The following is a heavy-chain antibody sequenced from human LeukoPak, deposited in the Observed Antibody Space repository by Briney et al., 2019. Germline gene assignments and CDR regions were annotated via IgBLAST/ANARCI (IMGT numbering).Heavy chain of an antibody. CDR2: INPSGGST. D-gene: IGHD3-10*01. V-gene: IGHV1-46*01. Sequence: ASVKVSCKASGYTFTGYYMHWVRQAPGQGLEWMGIINPSGGSTSYAQKFQGRVTMTRDMSTSTVYMELSSLRSEDTAVYYCARGGYGSGSEYYYYYYMDVWGKGTTVTVSS. CDR3: ARGGYGSGSEYYYYYYMDV. J-gene: IGHJ6*03. CDR1: GYTFTGYY.